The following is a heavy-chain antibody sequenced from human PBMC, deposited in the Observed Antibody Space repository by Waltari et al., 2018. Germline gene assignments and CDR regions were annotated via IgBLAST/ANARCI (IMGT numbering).Heavy chain of an antibody. CDR1: GYIFRNYY. CDR2: IDPADGKT. D-gene: IGHD2-2*03. Sequence: EVQLVQSGAEVKKPGATVKISCKASGYIFRNYYMHWLRQAPGKGLEWMGRIDPADGKTIYAEKFQGRFSITTNRPTRTGFMEVTSLTSDDAAVYYCATSGMDLSGVTINWFDPWGQGTLLTVSS. CDR3: ATSGMDLSGVTINWFDP. V-gene: IGHV1-69-2*01. J-gene: IGHJ5*02.